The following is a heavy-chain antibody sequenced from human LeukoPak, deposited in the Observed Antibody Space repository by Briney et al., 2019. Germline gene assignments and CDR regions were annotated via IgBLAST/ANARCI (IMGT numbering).Heavy chain of an antibody. D-gene: IGHD2-15*01. CDR3: ARKGGNQAAGFDY. Sequence: ASVKVSCKASGYTFTSYYMHWVRQAPGQGLEWMGIINPSGGSTSYTQKFQGRVTMTRDMSTSTVYMELSSLRSEDTAVYYCARKGGNQAAGFDYWGQGTLVTVSS. CDR1: GYTFTSYY. J-gene: IGHJ4*02. V-gene: IGHV1-46*01. CDR2: INPSGGST.